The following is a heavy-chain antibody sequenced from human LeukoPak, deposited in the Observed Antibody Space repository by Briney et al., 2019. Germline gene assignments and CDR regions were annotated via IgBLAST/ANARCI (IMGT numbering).Heavy chain of an antibody. V-gene: IGHV1-18*01. D-gene: IGHD5-18*01. CDR1: GYTFTSYG. CDR2: ISAYNGNT. CDR3: ARAIQL. Sequence: ASVKVSCKASGYTFTSYGISWVRQAPGQGLEWMGWISAYNGNTKYSQKFQGRVTITRDTSASTAYMELSSLRSEDTAVYYCARAIQLWGQGTLVTVSS. J-gene: IGHJ4*02.